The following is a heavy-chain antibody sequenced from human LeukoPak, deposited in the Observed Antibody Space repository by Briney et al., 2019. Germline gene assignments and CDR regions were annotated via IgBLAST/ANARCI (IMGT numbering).Heavy chain of an antibody. J-gene: IGHJ6*02. CDR1: GYTFTGYY. V-gene: IGHV1-2*02. CDR2: INPNSGGT. Sequence: ASVKVSCKASGYTFTGYYMHWVRQAPGQGLEWMGWINPNSGGTNYAQNFQGRVTITRDMSTSTAYMELSSLRSEDTAVYYCAASLRFGELELYGMDVWGQGTTVTVSS. CDR3: AASLRFGELELYGMDV. D-gene: IGHD3-10*01.